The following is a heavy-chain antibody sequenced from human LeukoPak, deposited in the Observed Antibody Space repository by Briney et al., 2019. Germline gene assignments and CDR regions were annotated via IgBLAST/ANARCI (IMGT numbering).Heavy chain of an antibody. CDR1: GFTFSSYW. J-gene: IGHJ4*02. CDR3: ARRGYTAYVHDY. Sequence: GGSLRLSCAASGFTFSSYWMHWVRQAPGKGLVWVSRIKSDGSNTNYADSVKGRFTISRDNAKNTLHLQMNSLRADDTAVYYCARRGYTAYVHDYWGQGTLVTVSS. CDR2: IKSDGSNT. V-gene: IGHV3-74*01. D-gene: IGHD5-12*01.